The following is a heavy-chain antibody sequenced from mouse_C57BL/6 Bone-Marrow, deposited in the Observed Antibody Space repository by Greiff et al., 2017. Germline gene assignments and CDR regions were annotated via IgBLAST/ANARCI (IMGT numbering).Heavy chain of an antibody. V-gene: IGHV3-6*01. CDR2: ISYDGSN. D-gene: IGHD2-2*01. Sequence: ESGPGLVKPSQSLSLTCSVTGYSITSGYYWNWIRQFPGNKLEWMGYISYDGSNNYNPSLKNRISITRDTSKNQFFLKLNSVTTEDTATYYCARGEVTTTAFDYWGQGTTLTVSS. J-gene: IGHJ2*01. CDR3: ARGEVTTTAFDY. CDR1: GYSITSGYY.